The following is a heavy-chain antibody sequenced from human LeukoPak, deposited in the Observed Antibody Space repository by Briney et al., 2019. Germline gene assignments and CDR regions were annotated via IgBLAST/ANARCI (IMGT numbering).Heavy chain of an antibody. CDR3: ARVVAAAAYFDY. J-gene: IGHJ4*02. D-gene: IGHD6-25*01. Sequence: GGSLRLSCAASGFIVSGDFMSWVRQAPGKGLEWVSVIYRDGSTYYADSVKGRFTISRDNSKNTLDLQMNSLRAEDTAVYYCARVVAAAAYFDYWGQGTLVTVSS. V-gene: IGHV3-53*01. CDR2: IYRDGST. CDR1: GFIVSGDF.